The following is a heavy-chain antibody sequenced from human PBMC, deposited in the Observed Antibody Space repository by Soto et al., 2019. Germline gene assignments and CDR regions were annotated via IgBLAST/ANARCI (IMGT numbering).Heavy chain of an antibody. CDR2: MNPKSGNT. J-gene: IGHJ6*02. CDR1: GYTFTSYD. V-gene: IGHV1-8*01. D-gene: IGHD4-17*01. CDR3: AREVGCTVSTYYYYGMDV. Sequence: ASVKVSCKASGYTFTSYDINSVRQATGQGLEWMGWMNPKSGNTSYAQKFQGRATLTRNTSISTGYMERSSPKSEDTAVYYCAREVGCTVSTYYYYGMDVWGQRTTVTVSS.